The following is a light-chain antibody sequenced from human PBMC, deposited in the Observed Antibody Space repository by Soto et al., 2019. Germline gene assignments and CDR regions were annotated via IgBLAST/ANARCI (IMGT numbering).Light chain of an antibody. V-gene: IGKV3-15*01. CDR2: AAS. Sequence: IEMKQTTAARSVSPGQSVTRSGRSSQNICGNLAWYQQRPGQSPRLLMYAASDRATGVPARFSGSGSGTEFTLTIDRLQSEDFAVYYCQQYAQRWTFGQGPKVDIK. J-gene: IGKJ1*01. CDR3: QQYAQRWT. CDR1: QNICGN.